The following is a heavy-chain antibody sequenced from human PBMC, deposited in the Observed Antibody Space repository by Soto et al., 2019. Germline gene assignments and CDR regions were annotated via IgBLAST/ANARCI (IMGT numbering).Heavy chain of an antibody. V-gene: IGHV1-46*02. J-gene: IGHJ4*02. CDR3: ARGGHIAVVTDSFDS. D-gene: IGHD2-21*02. CDR1: GYPFNTYY. Sequence: GASVKVSCKSSGYPFNTYYLHWVLQAPGQGLEWMGMIHPSGGGSTYAQKFLGRVTMTMDSSTSTVFMELTSLRSADTAVYYCARGGHIAVVTDSFDSWGQGTLVTVSS. CDR2: IHPSGGGS.